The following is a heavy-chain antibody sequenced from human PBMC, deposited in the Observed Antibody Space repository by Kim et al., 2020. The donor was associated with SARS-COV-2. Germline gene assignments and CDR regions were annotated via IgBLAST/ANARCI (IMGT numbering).Heavy chain of an antibody. V-gene: IGHV4-39*01. J-gene: IGHJ5*02. CDR2: IYYSGST. CDR3: VRRRGIMPNWFDP. Sequence: SETLSLTCTVSGGSISSSDYYWGWIRQPPGKGLEWIGTIYYSGSTFYNPSLKSRVTMSVDTSKNQFSLKLTSVTAADTAVYYCVRRRGIMPNWFDPWGPGTLVTVSS. CDR1: GGSISSSDYY. D-gene: IGHD2-2*01.